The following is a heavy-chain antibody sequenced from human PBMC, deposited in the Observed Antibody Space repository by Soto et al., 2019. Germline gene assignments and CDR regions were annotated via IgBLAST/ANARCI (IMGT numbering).Heavy chain of an antibody. V-gene: IGHV1-69*13. CDR3: ARVGGIAARPVYYYYGMDV. CDR2: IIPIFGTA. D-gene: IGHD6-6*01. J-gene: IGHJ6*02. CDR1: GGTFSSYA. Sequence: SVKVSCKASGGTFSSYAISWVRQAPGQGLEWMGGIIPIFGTANYAQKSQGRVTITADESTSTAYMELSSLRSEDTAVYYCARVGGIAARPVYYYYGMDVWGQGTTVTVSS.